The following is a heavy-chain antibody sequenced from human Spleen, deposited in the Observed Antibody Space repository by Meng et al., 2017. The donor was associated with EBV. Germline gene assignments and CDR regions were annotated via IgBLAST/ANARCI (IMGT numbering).Heavy chain of an antibody. CDR2: SNTNTGHP. D-gene: IGHD4-17*01. CDR1: GYTFTNYA. CDR3: ATEPEGYGDPFDD. J-gene: IGHJ4*02. Sequence: QVQLVQSGSELKKPGXSVKVSCKASGYTFTNYALNWVRQVPGQGLEWMGWSNTNTGHPTYAQGFTGRFVFSLDTSVSTAYLQISSLKAEDTAVYYCATEPEGYGDPFDDWGQGTLVTVSS. V-gene: IGHV7-4-1*02.